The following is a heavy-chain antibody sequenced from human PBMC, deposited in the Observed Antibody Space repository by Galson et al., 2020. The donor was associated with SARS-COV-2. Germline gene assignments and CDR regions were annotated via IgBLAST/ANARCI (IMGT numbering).Heavy chain of an antibody. CDR1: GVSPSDTTIG. CDR2: IFSDNDK. CDR3: ARISGGSGSYYNDYFDF. D-gene: IGHD3-10*01. V-gene: IGHV2-26*01. J-gene: IGHJ4*02. Sequence: SGPTLVKHTETLTLTCTVSGVSPSDTTIGVSSIRHPPGKALKWLTHIFSDNDKTYNTSLNNRLTISKDTSKSQVVLVMTNMGPVDTATYFCARISGGSGSYYNDYFDFWGLGTLVTVSS.